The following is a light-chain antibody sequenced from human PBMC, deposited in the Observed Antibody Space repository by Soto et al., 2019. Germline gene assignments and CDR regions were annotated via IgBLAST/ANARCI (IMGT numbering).Light chain of an antibody. CDR2: AAS. CDR3: LQHNSYPFT. Sequence: DIQMTQSPSSLSASVGDRVTITCRANQGIRNELGWYQQKPGKAPKRLIYAASSLQSGVPSRFSGSASGTEFTLTISSLQPEDFATYYCLQHNSYPFTFGPGTKVDIK. J-gene: IGKJ3*01. CDR1: QGIRNE. V-gene: IGKV1-17*01.